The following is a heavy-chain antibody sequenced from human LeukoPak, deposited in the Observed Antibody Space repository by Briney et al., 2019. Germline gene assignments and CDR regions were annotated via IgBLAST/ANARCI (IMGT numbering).Heavy chain of an antibody. CDR1: GFSVTNNY. Sequence: GGSLRLSCAVSGFSVTNNYMSWVRQAPGKGLEWVSVFYVGGATYYADSVKGRFTISRDNSKNTLYLQMNSLRADDTAVYYCARGCYYERSGYCPFDYWGPGTLVTVSS. J-gene: IGHJ4*02. D-gene: IGHD3-22*01. CDR2: FYVGGAT. CDR3: ARGCYYERSGYCPFDY. V-gene: IGHV3-53*01.